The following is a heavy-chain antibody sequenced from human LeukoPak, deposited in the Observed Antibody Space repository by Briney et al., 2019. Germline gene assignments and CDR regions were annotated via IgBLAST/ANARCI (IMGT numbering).Heavy chain of an antibody. CDR1: GFTFSSYS. CDR2: ISTSTI. J-gene: IGHJ1*01. CDR3: AAVTTYNYFQH. D-gene: IGHD4-17*01. V-gene: IGHV3-48*01. Sequence: GGSLRLSCAASGFTFSSYSMNWVRQAPGKGLEWVSYISTSTIYYADSVKGRFTIYRDNAKNSLYLQMNSLRAEDTAVYYCAAVTTYNYFQHWGQGTLVTVSS.